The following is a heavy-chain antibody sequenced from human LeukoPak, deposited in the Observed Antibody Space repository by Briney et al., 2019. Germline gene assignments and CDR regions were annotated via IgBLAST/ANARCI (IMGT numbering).Heavy chain of an antibody. Sequence: SETLSLTCTVSGDSICSSSYYWVWLRQPPGKGLEWIATIYYSGSTYYNPSLKSRVTISVDTSKNQFSLKLSSVTAADTAMYYCARYWGPYDNSGAYFDYWGQGTLVTVSS. J-gene: IGHJ4*02. D-gene: IGHD3-22*01. CDR1: GDSICSSSYY. V-gene: IGHV4-39*01. CDR3: ARYWGPYDNSGAYFDY. CDR2: IYYSGST.